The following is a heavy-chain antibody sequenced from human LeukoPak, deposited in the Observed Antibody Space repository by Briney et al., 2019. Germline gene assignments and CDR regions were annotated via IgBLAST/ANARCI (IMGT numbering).Heavy chain of an antibody. Sequence: GGSLRLSCAVSGFIFSNNWMTWVRQAPGKGLEWVAVISYDGSNKYYADSVKGRFTISRDNSKNTLYLQMNSLRAEDTAVYYCARGGSGWDDAFDIWGQGTMVTVSS. D-gene: IGHD6-19*01. J-gene: IGHJ3*02. CDR3: ARGGSGWDDAFDI. CDR2: ISYDGSNK. CDR1: GFIFSNNW. V-gene: IGHV3-30*03.